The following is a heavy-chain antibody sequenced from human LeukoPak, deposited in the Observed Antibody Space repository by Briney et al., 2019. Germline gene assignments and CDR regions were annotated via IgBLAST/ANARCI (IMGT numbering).Heavy chain of an antibody. CDR3: ATHRVLRYFDWLPHLDY. CDR2: IYYSGST. V-gene: IGHV4-31*03. J-gene: IGHJ4*02. CDR1: GGSISSGGYY. D-gene: IGHD3-9*01. Sequence: SETLSLTCTVSGGSISSGGYYWSWIRQHPGKGLEWTGYIYYSGSTYYNPSLKSRVTISVDTSKNQFSLKLSSVTAADTAVYYCATHRVLRYFDWLPHLDYWGQGTLVTVSS.